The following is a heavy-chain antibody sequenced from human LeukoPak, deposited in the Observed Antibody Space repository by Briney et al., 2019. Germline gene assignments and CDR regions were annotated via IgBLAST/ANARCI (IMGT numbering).Heavy chain of an antibody. J-gene: IGHJ4*02. Sequence: GGSLRLSCAASGFTFSSYAITWVRQAPGKGLEWVSAVSSNGAKTYYADSVKGRFTISRDNYKNMVFLQMNSLRAEDTAVYYCAKVGPRITIFGVVIRKEYYFDYWGQGTLVTVSS. CDR1: GFTFSSYA. CDR3: AKVGPRITIFGVVIRKEYYFDY. CDR2: VSSNGAKT. D-gene: IGHD3-3*01. V-gene: IGHV3-23*01.